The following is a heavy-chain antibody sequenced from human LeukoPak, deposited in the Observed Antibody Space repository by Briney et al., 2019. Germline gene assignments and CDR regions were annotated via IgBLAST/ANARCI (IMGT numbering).Heavy chain of an antibody. CDR1: GGSISSYY. CDR3: ARLRDRWFDP. J-gene: IGHJ5*02. V-gene: IGHV4-59*08. Sequence: LETLSPTCTVSGGSISSYYWSWIRQPPGKGLEWIGYIYYSGSTNYNPSLKSRVTISVDTSKNQFSLKLSSVTAADTAVYYCARLRDRWFDPWGQGTLVTVSS. CDR2: IYYSGST.